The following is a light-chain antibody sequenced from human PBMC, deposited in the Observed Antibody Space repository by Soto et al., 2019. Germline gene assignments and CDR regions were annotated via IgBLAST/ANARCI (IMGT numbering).Light chain of an antibody. CDR1: QSISSC. V-gene: IGKV1-5*01. J-gene: IGKJ4*02. CDR2: AAS. CDR3: QQQYNNWLT. Sequence: DIQLTQSPATLSASLGERATITCRASQSISSCLAWYQQKPGKAPTRLIYAASTLQSGGPSGFSGGGSGRNVSLTISSLQHDDFSTYYYQQQYNNWLTFGGGTKVDIK.